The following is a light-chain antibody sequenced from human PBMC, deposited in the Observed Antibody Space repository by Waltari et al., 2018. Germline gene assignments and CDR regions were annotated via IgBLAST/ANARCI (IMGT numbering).Light chain of an antibody. CDR3: QTGGHGTWV. V-gene: IGLV4-69*01. CDR1: SGHSSNV. Sequence: QLELTQSPSASASLGASVKLTCTLSSGHSSNVVAWLQQRPEKGPRYLMKVISDGSHSRGDDIPDRFSGSSAGAERYLPISNLRSGDEADYYCQTGGHGTWVFGGGTGLTVV. CDR2: VISDGSH. J-gene: IGLJ3*02.